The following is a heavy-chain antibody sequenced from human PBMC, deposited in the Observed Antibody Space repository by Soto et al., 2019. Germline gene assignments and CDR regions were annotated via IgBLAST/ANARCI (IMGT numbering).Heavy chain of an antibody. V-gene: IGHV3-23*01. CDR1: GFTVSSYG. Sequence: GSLRLSCAASGFTVSSYGMSWVRQAPGKGLEWVSVISGSGGNTYYADSVKGRFTIFRDNSKNTLYLQMNSLRAEDTAVYYCAKAWKYSSDMDVWGKGTTVTVSS. J-gene: IGHJ6*03. CDR2: ISGSGGNT. D-gene: IGHD1-1*01. CDR3: AKAWKYSSDMDV.